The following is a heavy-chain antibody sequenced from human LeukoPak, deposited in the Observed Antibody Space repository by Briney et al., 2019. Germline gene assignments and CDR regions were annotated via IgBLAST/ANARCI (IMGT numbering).Heavy chain of an antibody. D-gene: IGHD2-2*01. CDR1: GYSISSGYQ. CDR2: IYHSGSA. V-gene: IGHV4-38-2*02. J-gene: IGHJ5*02. Sequence: SETLSLTCGVSGYSISSGYQWAWSRQSPGKGLEWIGSIYHSGSAHYNPSLKRRVTISVETSKNQFSLNMYSVTAADTAVYYCARDPRWLTPDCTSTSCYENSFDPWGQGTLSTVSS. CDR3: ARDPRWLTPDCTSTSCYENSFDP.